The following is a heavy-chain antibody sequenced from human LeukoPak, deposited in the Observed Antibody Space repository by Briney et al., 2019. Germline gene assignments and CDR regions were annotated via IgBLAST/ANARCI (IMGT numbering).Heavy chain of an antibody. V-gene: IGHV4-59*01. CDR3: ARVGAAAGTFDY. Sequence: SETLPLTCTVSGGSISSYYWSWIRQPPGKGLEWIGYIYYSGSTNYNPSLKSRVTISVDTSKNQFSLKLSSVTAADTAVYYCARVGAAAGTFDYWGQGTLVTVSS. J-gene: IGHJ4*02. CDR2: IYYSGST. CDR1: GGSISSYY. D-gene: IGHD6-13*01.